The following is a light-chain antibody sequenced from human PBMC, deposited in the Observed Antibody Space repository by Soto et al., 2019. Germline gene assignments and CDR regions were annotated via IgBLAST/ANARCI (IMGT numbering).Light chain of an antibody. Sequence: EIVMTQSPATLSLSPGERATLSCRASQSVSSSSLSWYQQKPGQAPRLLICGASTRATGIPARFSGSGSGTDFSLTISSLQPEDFAVYFCQQDYNLPYTFGQGTKLEI. CDR2: GAS. CDR1: QSVSSSS. V-gene: IGKV3D-7*01. J-gene: IGKJ2*01. CDR3: QQDYNLPYT.